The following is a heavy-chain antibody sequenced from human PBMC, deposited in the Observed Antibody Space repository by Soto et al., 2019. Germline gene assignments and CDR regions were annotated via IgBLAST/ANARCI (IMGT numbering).Heavy chain of an antibody. J-gene: IGHJ6*02. Sequence: ASVKVSCKASGYTFTSYAMHWVRQAPGQRLEWMGWINAGNGNTKYSQKFQGRVTITRDTSASTAYMELSSLRSEDTAVYYCARDQGGRFLEWLLSDYYYYGMDVWGQGTTVTVSS. CDR2: INAGNGNT. V-gene: IGHV1-3*01. CDR1: GYTFTSYA. D-gene: IGHD3-3*01. CDR3: ARDQGGRFLEWLLSDYYYYGMDV.